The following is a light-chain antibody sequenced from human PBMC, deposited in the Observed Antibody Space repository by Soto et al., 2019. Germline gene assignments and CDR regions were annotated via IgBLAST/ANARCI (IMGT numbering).Light chain of an antibody. CDR2: KAS. J-gene: IGKJ1*01. CDR1: QSLLHIDGYNY. V-gene: IGKV1-5*03. Sequence: MTQSPLSLPVTPGEPASISCRSSQSLLHIDGYNYLDWYQQKPGKAPKLLIYKASTLKSGVTSRFSGSGSGTEFTLTISSLQPDDFATYYCQHYNSYSEAFGQGTKVDIK. CDR3: QHYNSYSEA.